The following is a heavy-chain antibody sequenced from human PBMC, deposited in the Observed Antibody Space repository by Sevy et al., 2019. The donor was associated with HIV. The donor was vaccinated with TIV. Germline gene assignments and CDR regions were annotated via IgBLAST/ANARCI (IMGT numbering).Heavy chain of an antibody. CDR1: GITFSGYA. Sequence: GGSLRLSCAASGITFSGYAMNWVRQAPGKGLDWVSTIYGSAGVTYYADSVKGRFTISRDNSKNTLFLQMNNLRAEDTAVYYCAGGRFDITGSFDAFDIWGRGTLVTVSS. V-gene: IGHV3-23*01. CDR2: IYGSAGVT. J-gene: IGHJ3*02. D-gene: IGHD2-8*02. CDR3: AGGRFDITGSFDAFDI.